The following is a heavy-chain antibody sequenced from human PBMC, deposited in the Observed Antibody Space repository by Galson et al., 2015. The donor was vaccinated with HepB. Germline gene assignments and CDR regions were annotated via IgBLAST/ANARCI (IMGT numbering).Heavy chain of an antibody. Sequence: SVKVSCKVSGYTLTELSMHWVRQAPGKGLEWMGGFDPEDGETIYAQKFQGRVTMTEDTSTDTAYMELSSLRSEDTAVYYCATDLATPTGDLGYWGQGTLATVSS. V-gene: IGHV1-24*01. J-gene: IGHJ4*02. CDR1: GYTLTELS. CDR3: ATDLATPTGDLGY. D-gene: IGHD3-16*01. CDR2: FDPEDGET.